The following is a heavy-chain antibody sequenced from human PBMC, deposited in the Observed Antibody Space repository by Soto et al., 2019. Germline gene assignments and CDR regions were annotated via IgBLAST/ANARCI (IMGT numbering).Heavy chain of an antibody. J-gene: IGHJ4*02. CDR1: GFTFSSYS. Sequence: GGSLRLSCAASGFTFSSYSMNWVRQAPGKGLEWVSSISSSSSYIYYADSVKGRFTISRDNAKNSLYLQMNSLGAEDTAVYYCARDLWAVPDYWGQGTLVTVSS. V-gene: IGHV3-21*01. D-gene: IGHD6-19*01. CDR2: ISSSSSYI. CDR3: ARDLWAVPDY.